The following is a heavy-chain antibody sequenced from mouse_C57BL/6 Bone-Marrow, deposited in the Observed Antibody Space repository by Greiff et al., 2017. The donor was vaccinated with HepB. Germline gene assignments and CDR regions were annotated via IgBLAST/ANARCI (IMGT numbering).Heavy chain of an antibody. V-gene: IGHV5-17*01. CDR2: ISSGSSTI. J-gene: IGHJ3*01. CDR3: ARPAYYSAAWFAY. D-gene: IGHD2-12*01. CDR1: GFTFSDYG. Sequence: EVKLMESGGGLVKPGGSLKLSCAASGFTFSDYGMHWVRQAPEKGLEWVAYISSGSSTIYYADTVKGRFTISRDNAKNTLFLQMTSLRSEDTAMYYCARPAYYSAAWFAYWGQGTLVTVSA.